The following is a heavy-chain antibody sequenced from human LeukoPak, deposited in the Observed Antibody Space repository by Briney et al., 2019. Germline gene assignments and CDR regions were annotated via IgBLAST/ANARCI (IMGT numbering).Heavy chain of an antibody. D-gene: IGHD3-10*01. J-gene: IGHJ4*02. CDR3: ARDDSGSYYY. CDR1: GGSISNYY. V-gene: IGHV4-59*01. CDR2: IYYSGST. Sequence: SETLSLTCTVSGGSISNYYWSWIRQPPGKGLEWIGYIYYSGSTNYNPSLKSRVTISVDTSKNQFSLKLSSVTAADTAVYYCARDDSGSYYYWGQGTLVTVSS.